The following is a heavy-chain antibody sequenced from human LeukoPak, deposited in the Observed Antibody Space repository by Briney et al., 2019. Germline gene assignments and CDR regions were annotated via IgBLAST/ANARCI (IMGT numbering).Heavy chain of an antibody. CDR1: GFTFSSYA. Sequence: GGSLRLSCAASGFTFSSYAMSWVRQAPGKGLEWVSAISGSGGSTYYADSVKGRFTISRDNSKNTLYLQMNSQRAEDTAVYYCAKDRRITGTTGGWFDPWGQGTLVTVSS. CDR3: AKDRRITGTTGGWFDP. J-gene: IGHJ5*02. D-gene: IGHD1-7*01. CDR2: ISGSGGST. V-gene: IGHV3-23*01.